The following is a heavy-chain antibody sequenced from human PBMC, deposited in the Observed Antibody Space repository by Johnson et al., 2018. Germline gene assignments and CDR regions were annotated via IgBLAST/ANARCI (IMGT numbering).Heavy chain of an antibody. CDR2: IYYSGST. D-gene: IGHD6-19*01. V-gene: IGHV4-39*01. J-gene: IGHJ6*02. CDR3: ARYSSGWPFYGMDV. CDR1: GGSISSSSYY. Sequence: QVQLQESGPGLVKPSETXSLTCTVSGGSISSSSYYWGWIRQPPGKGLEWIGSIYYSGSTYYNPSLKSRVTISVDTSKNQFSLKLSSVTAADTAVYYCARYSSGWPFYGMDVWGQGTTVTVSS.